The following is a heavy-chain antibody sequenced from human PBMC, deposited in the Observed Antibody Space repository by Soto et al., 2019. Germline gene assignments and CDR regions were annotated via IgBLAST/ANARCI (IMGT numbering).Heavy chain of an antibody. Sequence: QVQLVQSGAEVREPGASVKVSCQTFGGSFSSYAFSWVRQAPGQGLEWMGGLIVILGTTNYDQKFKGRVTFTADESASTAYMEVSSLESEDTAIYYSASGYYDSSGYSIDYWGQGTQVSV. J-gene: IGHJ4*02. V-gene: IGHV1-69*01. CDR1: GGSFSSYA. CDR3: ASGYYDSSGYSIDY. D-gene: IGHD3-22*01. CDR2: LIVILGTT.